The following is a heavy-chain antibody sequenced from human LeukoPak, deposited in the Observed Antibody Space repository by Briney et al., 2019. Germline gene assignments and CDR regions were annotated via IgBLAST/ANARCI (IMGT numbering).Heavy chain of an antibody. D-gene: IGHD2-2*01. V-gene: IGHV3-30-3*01. CDR2: ISYDGSNK. J-gene: IGHJ5*02. CDR3: ARETSWASERTNWFDP. CDR1: GFTFSSYA. Sequence: GGSLRLSCAASGFTFSSYAMHWVRQAPGKGLEWVAVISYDGSNKYYADSVKGRFTISRDNSKNTLYLQMNSLRAEDTAVYYCARETSWASERTNWFDPWGQGTRVTVSS.